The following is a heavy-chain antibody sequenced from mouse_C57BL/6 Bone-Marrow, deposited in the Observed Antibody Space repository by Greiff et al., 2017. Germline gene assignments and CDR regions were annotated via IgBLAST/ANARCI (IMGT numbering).Heavy chain of an antibody. Sequence: LVESGAELMKPGASVKLSCKATGYTFTGYWIEWVKQRPGHGLEWIGEILPGSGSKNYTEKFKGKATFTADTSSNTAYMQLSSLTTEDSAIYYCARDYYGSSEGYFDVWGTGTTVTVSS. V-gene: IGHV1-9*01. CDR1: GYTFTGYW. CDR3: ARDYYGSSEGYFDV. J-gene: IGHJ1*03. CDR2: ILPGSGSK. D-gene: IGHD1-1*01.